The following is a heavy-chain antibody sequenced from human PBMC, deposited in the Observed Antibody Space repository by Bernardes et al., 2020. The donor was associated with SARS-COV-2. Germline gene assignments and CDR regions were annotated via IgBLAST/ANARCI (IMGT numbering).Heavy chain of an antibody. CDR3: ARWSQTIFGVVISPHGYYYYMDV. CDR1: GYTFTSYG. J-gene: IGHJ6*03. D-gene: IGHD3-3*01. CDR2: ISAYNGNT. V-gene: IGHV1-18*01. Sequence: ASVKVSCKASGYTFTSYGISWVRQAPGQGLEWMGWISAYNGNTNYAQKLQGRVTMTTDTSTSTAYMELRSLRSDDTAVYYCARWSQTIFGVVISPHGYYYYMDVWGKGTTVTVSS.